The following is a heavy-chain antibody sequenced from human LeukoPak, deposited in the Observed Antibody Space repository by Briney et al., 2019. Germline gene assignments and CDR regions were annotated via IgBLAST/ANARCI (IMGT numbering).Heavy chain of an antibody. D-gene: IGHD6-19*01. V-gene: IGHV3-23*01. CDR3: AKDSSGWYRDYFDY. Sequence: GGSLRLSCAASGFTFSSYAMSWVRQAPGKGLEWVSAISGNGGSTYYADSVKGRFTISRDNSKNMLYLQMNSLRAEDTAVYYCAKDSSGWYRDYFDYWGQGTLVTVSS. CDR2: ISGNGGST. J-gene: IGHJ4*02. CDR1: GFTFSSYA.